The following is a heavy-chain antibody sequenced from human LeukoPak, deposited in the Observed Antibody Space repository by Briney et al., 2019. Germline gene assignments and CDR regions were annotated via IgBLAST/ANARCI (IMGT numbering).Heavy chain of an antibody. Sequence: SETLSLTCAVYGGSFSGYYWSWIRQPPGKWLEWIGEINHSGSTNYNPSLKSRVTISVDTSKNQFSLELSSVTAADTAVYYCARKGYSYGYYYYYMDVWGKGTTVTVSS. V-gene: IGHV4-34*01. J-gene: IGHJ6*03. CDR1: GGSFSGYY. CDR2: INHSGST. D-gene: IGHD5-18*01. CDR3: ARKGYSYGYYYYYMDV.